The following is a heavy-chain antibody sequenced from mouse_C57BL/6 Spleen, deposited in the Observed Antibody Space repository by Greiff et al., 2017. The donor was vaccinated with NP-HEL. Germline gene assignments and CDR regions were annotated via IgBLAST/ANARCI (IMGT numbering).Heavy chain of an antibody. V-gene: IGHV6-6*01. CDR3: TTYYSNYVYFDY. CDR1: GFTFSDAW. Sequence: EVQLQQSGGGLVQPGGSMKLSCAASGFTFSDAWMDWVRQSPEKGLEWVAEIRNKANNHATYYAESVKGRFTISRDDSKSSVYLQMNSLRAEDTGIYYCTTYYSNYVYFDYWGQGTTLTVSS. D-gene: IGHD2-5*01. CDR2: IRNKANNHAT. J-gene: IGHJ2*01.